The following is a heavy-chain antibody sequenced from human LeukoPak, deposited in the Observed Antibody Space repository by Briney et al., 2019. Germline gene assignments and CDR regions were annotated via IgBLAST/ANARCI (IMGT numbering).Heavy chain of an antibody. Sequence: SETLSLTCADYGGSFSGYYWSWIRQPPGKGLEWIGEINHSGSTNYNPSLKSRVTISVDTSKNQFSLKLSSVTAADTAVYYCARGGDAEISYWGQGTLVTVSS. J-gene: IGHJ4*02. V-gene: IGHV4-34*01. D-gene: IGHD3-10*01. CDR1: GGSFSGYY. CDR2: INHSGST. CDR3: ARGGDAEISY.